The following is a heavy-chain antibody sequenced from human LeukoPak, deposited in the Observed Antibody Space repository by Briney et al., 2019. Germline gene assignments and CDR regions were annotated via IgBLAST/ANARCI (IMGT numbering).Heavy chain of an antibody. CDR1: GFTFSSYD. CDR3: AKDPNGDYVGAVDI. V-gene: IGHV3-23*01. D-gene: IGHD4-17*01. CDR2: ISGGGGNR. Sequence: GGSLRLSCAASGFTFSSYDMTWVRQAPGKGLEWVSSISGGGGNRYYADSVKGRFTISRDNSKNTLDLQMNSLRAEDTAVYYCAKDPNGDYVGAVDIWGQGTMVTVSS. J-gene: IGHJ3*02.